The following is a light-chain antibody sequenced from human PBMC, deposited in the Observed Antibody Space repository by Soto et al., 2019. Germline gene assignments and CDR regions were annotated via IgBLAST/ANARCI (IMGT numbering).Light chain of an antibody. J-gene: IGLJ1*01. CDR3: SSYTTGSTYV. CDR2: EVN. Sequence: QAVVTQPASVSGSPGQSITISCTGTSSDVGVYDFVSWYQQHPGKAPKYLIYEVNNRPSGVSNRFSGSKSGNTASLTISGLQAEDEADYYCSSYTTGSTYVFGTGTKLTVL. CDR1: SSDVGVYDF. V-gene: IGLV2-14*01.